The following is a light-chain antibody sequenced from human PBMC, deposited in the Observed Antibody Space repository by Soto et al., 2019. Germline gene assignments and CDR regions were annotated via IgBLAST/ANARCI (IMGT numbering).Light chain of an antibody. Sequence: QAVVTQESSLTVSPGGTVTLTCDSSSGPVTSAHYPYWLQQKPGQAPRTLISDTTRRHSSTPARFSGSLLGGKAALTLSGAQPEDEAEYHCMLSFDGAYGVFGGGTKLTVL. CDR1: SGPVTSAHY. CDR2: DTT. V-gene: IGLV7-46*01. CDR3: MLSFDGAYGV. J-gene: IGLJ3*02.